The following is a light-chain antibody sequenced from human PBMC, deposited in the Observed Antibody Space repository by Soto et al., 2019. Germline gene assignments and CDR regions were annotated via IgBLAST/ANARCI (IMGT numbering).Light chain of an antibody. Sequence: AIQLTQSPSSLSASVRARVPITCRASQGISSALAWYQHKPGKAPKLLIYDASSLESGVPSRFSGSGSGTDFTLTISSLQPEDFATYYCQQFYNYPLTFGGGTKVDIK. J-gene: IGKJ4*01. V-gene: IGKV1D-13*01. CDR1: QGISSA. CDR2: DAS. CDR3: QQFYNYPLT.